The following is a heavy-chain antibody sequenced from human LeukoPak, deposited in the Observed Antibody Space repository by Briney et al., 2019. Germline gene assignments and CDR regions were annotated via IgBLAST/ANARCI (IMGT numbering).Heavy chain of an antibody. CDR3: ARASYDYVWGSYDY. Sequence: PSETLSLICTVSGGSISSYYWSWIRQPPGKGLEWIGYIYYSGSTNYNPSLKSRVTISVDTSKNQFSLKLSSVTAADTAVYYCARASYDYVWGSYDYWGQGTLVTVSS. D-gene: IGHD3-16*01. J-gene: IGHJ4*02. V-gene: IGHV4-59*01. CDR1: GGSISSYY. CDR2: IYYSGST.